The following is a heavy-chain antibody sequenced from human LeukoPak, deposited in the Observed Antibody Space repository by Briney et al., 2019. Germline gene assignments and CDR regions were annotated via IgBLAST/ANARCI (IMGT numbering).Heavy chain of an antibody. J-gene: IGHJ4*02. CDR3: AKAPSGTPYQFDY. V-gene: IGHV3-33*06. CDR1: GFTFSTYG. CDR2: IWYDGSNK. D-gene: IGHD3-10*01. Sequence: HTGRSLRLSCAASGFTFSTYGMHWVRQAPGKGLEWVAVIWYDGSNKYYADSVKGRFTISRDNSKNTLYLQMNSLRAEDTAVYYCAKAPSGTPYQFDYWGQGTLVTVSS.